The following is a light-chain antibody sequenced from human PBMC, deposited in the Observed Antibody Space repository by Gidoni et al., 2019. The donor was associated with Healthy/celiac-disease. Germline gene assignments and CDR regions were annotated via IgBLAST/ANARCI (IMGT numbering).Light chain of an antibody. CDR3: QAWDSSTHVV. CDR2: QDS. Sequence: SYALTQPPSVSVSPGQTASIPCSGDKLGDQYACWYQQKPGQSPVLVIYQDSKRPSGIPGRFSGSNSGNTATLTISGTQAMDEADYYCQAWDSSTHVVFGGGTKLTVL. CDR1: KLGDQY. J-gene: IGLJ2*01. V-gene: IGLV3-1*01.